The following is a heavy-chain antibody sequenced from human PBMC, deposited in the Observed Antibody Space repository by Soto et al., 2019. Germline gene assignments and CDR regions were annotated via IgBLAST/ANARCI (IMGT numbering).Heavy chain of an antibody. CDR1: GGSFSGYH. CDR2: INHSGST. J-gene: IGHJ4*02. Sequence: SETLSLTCAVYGGSFSGYHWTWIRQPPGTGLEWIGEINHSGSTNYNPSLKSRVTISVDTSKNQFSLKLTSVTAADTAVYYCASSIRLSGSYYVWGQGTLVTVSS. CDR3: ASSIRLSGSYYV. D-gene: IGHD1-26*01. V-gene: IGHV4-34*01.